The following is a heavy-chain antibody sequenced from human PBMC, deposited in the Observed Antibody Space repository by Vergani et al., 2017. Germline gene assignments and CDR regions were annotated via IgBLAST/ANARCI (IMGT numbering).Heavy chain of an antibody. Sequence: QVQLVQSGAEVKKPGASVKVSCKASGYTFTGYYMHWVRQAPGQGLEWMGWINLNSGGTNYVQKFQGRVTMTRDTFITTAYMELSRLKSDDTAVYYCATGNWNDVADHWGQGTLVTVSS. CDR3: ATGNWNDVADH. CDR1: GYTFTGYY. D-gene: IGHD1-20*01. CDR2: INLNSGGT. J-gene: IGHJ4*02. V-gene: IGHV1-2*02.